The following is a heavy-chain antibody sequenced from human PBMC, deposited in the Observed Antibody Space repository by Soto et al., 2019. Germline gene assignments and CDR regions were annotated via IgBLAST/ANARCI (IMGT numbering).Heavy chain of an antibody. V-gene: IGHV1-18*01. CDR1: GYTFFTYD. Sequence: QVHLVQSGVEVKTHGASVKVYCQASGYTFFTYDIRGVRQAPGQGLEWRGWISTYSGDTKYAQKFQGRVTMTTDTSTTTAYLELRSLRSADTAGYYCARHHGPTTSEDWLDPWGQGTLVTVSS. D-gene: IGHD5-12*01. J-gene: IGHJ5*02. CDR3: ARHHGPTTSEDWLDP. CDR2: ISTYSGDT.